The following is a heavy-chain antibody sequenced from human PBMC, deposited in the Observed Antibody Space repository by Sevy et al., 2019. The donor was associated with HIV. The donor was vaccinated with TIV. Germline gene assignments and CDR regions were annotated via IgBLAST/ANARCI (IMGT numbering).Heavy chain of an antibody. CDR3: ARDGGYSIKWYPLY. CDR1: GFAFSSHA. Sequence: GGSLRLSCAASGFAFSSHAMHWVRQAPGKGLEWVAVISYEGTETFYAASVEGRFTISRDNSQNMLSLQINSLRPEDTAVYYCARDGGYSIKWYPLYWDHGTLVTVSS. J-gene: IGHJ4*01. V-gene: IGHV3-30-3*01. CDR2: ISYEGTET. D-gene: IGHD6-13*01.